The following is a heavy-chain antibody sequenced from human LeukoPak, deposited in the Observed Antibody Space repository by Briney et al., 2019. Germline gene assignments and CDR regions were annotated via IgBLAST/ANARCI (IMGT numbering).Heavy chain of an antibody. D-gene: IGHD3-10*01. CDR2: INSDGSST. Sequence: GGSLRLSCAASGFSFSNYWMHWVRQAPGKGLVWVSRINSDGSSTTYADSVKGRFTISRDNAKNTLYLQMNSLRAEDAAVYYCAKDHMVRGVIRVYYFDYWGQGTLVTVSS. V-gene: IGHV3-74*01. J-gene: IGHJ4*02. CDR3: AKDHMVRGVIRVYYFDY. CDR1: GFSFSNYW.